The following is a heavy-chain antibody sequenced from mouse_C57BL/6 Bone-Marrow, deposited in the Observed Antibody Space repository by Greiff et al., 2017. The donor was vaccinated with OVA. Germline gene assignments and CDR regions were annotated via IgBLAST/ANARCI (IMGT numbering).Heavy chain of an antibody. CDR3: ARDGTVVSGDY. V-gene: IGHV5-4*01. CDR1: GFTFSSYA. Sequence: DVMLVESGGGLVKPGGSLKLSCAASGFTFSSYAMSWVRQTPEKRLEWVATISDGGSYTYYPDNVKGRFTISRDNAKNNLYLQMSHLKSEDTAMYYCARDGTVVSGDYWGQGTTLTVSS. CDR2: ISDGGSYT. D-gene: IGHD1-1*01. J-gene: IGHJ2*01.